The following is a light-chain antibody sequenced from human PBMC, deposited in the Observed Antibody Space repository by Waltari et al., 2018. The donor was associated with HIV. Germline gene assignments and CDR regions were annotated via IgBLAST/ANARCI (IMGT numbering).Light chain of an antibody. V-gene: IGKV1-33*01. CDR2: DAS. CDR3: QQNDNLPYT. Sequence: DIQMTQSPSSLSASVGDSVTITCQASQDITNYVNWYRQEPGKPPKLLIYDASDLQTGVPSRFSGSGSGTDLTFTINSLQPEEFATYYCQQNDNLPYTFGQGTKVEIK. CDR1: QDITNY. J-gene: IGKJ2*01.